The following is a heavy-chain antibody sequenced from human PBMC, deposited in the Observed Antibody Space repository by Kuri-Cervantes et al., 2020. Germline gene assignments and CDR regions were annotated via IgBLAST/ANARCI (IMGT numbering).Heavy chain of an antibody. CDR3: ARERSGPPDY. Sequence: ASVKVSCKASGYTFTSYGISWVRQAPGQGLEWMGWISAYNGNTNYAQKFQGRVTMTRDTSTSTVYMELSSLRSEDTAVYYCARERSGPPDYWGQGTLVTVSS. V-gene: IGHV1-18*01. CDR2: ISAYNGNT. D-gene: IGHD2-15*01. CDR1: GYTFTSYG. J-gene: IGHJ4*02.